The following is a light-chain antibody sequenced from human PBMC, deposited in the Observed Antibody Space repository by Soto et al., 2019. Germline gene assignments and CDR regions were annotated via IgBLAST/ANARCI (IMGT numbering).Light chain of an antibody. V-gene: IGLV2-14*01. J-gene: IGLJ1*01. CDR2: GVS. CDR3: NSFTSTSSDV. Sequence: QSVLTQPASVSGSPGQSITISCTGTSSDVGGYNYVSWYQQHPGKAPKLMIYGVSNRPSGVSSRFSGSKSGNTASLTISGLLTEDEADYYCNSFTSTSSDVFGTGTKVTVL. CDR1: SSDVGGYNY.